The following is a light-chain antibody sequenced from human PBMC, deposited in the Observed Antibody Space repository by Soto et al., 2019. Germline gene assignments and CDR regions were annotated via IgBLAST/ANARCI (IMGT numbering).Light chain of an antibody. CDR1: SSDVGSYNL. CDR3: CSYAGSDTLL. Sequence: QSALTQPASVSGSPGQSITISCTGTSSDVGSYNLVSWYQQHPGKAPKLMIYEGSKWPSGVSNRFSGSKSGNTASLTISGLQAEDEADYYCCSYAGSDTLLFGGGTKLTVL. V-gene: IGLV2-23*01. CDR2: EGS. J-gene: IGLJ2*01.